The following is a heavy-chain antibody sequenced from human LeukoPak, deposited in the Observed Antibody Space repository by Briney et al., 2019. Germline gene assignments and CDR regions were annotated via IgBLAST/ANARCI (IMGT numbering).Heavy chain of an antibody. J-gene: IGHJ4*02. CDR2: IHYSGTT. CDR1: GGSISTYY. CDR3: ARMGGYSGYATH. D-gene: IGHD5-12*01. V-gene: IGHV4-59*08. Sequence: SEILSLACTVSGGSISTYYWCWIRQPPGKGLEWIGYIHYSGTTNYNPSLKNRVTISLDTSKNQFSLNLSSVTAADTAVYYCARMGGYSGYATHWGQGTLVTVSS.